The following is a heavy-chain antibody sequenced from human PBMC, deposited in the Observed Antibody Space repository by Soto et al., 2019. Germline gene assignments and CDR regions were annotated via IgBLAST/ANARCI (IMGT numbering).Heavy chain of an antibody. CDR1: GGSVISGSYY. D-gene: IGHD5-12*01. CDR2: IYYSGST. V-gene: IGHV4-61*01. J-gene: IGHJ4*02. CDR3: ARDRRYSGYDPLDY. Sequence: PSETLSLTCTVSGGSVISGSYYWIWLRQRPGKGLEWIGYIYYSGSTNYNPSLKSRITISVDTSKNQFSLKLSSVTAADTAVYYCARDRRYSGYDPLDYWGQGTLVTVSS.